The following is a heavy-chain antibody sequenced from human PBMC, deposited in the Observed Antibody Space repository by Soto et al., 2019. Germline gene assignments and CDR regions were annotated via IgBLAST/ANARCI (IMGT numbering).Heavy chain of an antibody. CDR2: FDPEDGET. Sequence: ASVKVSCKVSGYTLTDLSMHWVRQAPGKGLEWMGGFDPEDGETIYAQKFQGRVTMTEDTSTDTAYMELSSLRSEDTAVYYCATGLWFGDPVGYWGQGTLVTVSS. D-gene: IGHD3-10*01. CDR3: ATGLWFGDPVGY. V-gene: IGHV1-24*01. J-gene: IGHJ4*02. CDR1: GYTLTDLS.